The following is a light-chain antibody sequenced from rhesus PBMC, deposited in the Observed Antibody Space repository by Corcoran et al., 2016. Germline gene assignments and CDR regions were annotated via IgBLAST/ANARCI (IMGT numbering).Light chain of an antibody. J-gene: IGKJ3*01. CDR3: QQYYSYPLT. Sequence: DIQMTQSPSSLSASVGDTVTITCRASQSFSSSLAWYQQKPGKAPKLLIYSASSLQSGVPSRFSGSKSGTDFTHTISSLQPEDIASYYCQQYYSYPLTFGPGTKLDIK. CDR2: SAS. V-gene: IGKV1-46*01. CDR1: QSFSSS.